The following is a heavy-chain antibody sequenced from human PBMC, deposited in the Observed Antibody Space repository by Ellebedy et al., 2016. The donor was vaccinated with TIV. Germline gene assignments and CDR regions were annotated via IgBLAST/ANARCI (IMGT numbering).Heavy chain of an antibody. Sequence: GESLKISCAASGFTFSSYWMHWVRQAPGKGLVWVSRINGDGSSTSYADSVKGRFTISRDNAKNTLYLQMNSLRAEDTAVYYCARANTAMVRRNHMDVWGQGTTVTVSS. D-gene: IGHD5-18*01. J-gene: IGHJ6*02. CDR2: INGDGSST. CDR3: ARANTAMVRRNHMDV. CDR1: GFTFSSYW. V-gene: IGHV3-74*01.